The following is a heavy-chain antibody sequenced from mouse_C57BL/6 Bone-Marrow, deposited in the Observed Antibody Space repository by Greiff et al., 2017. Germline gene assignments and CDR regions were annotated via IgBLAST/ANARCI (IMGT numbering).Heavy chain of an antibody. CDR3: ARSRLGDY. D-gene: IGHD2-10*02. CDR1: GYTFTSYW. Sequence: QVQLQQPGAELVMPGASVKLSCKASGYTFTSYWMHWVKQRPGQGLEWIGEIDPSDSYTNYNQKFKGKSTLTVDKSSSTAYMQLSSLKSEENAVYYCARSRLGDYWGQGTTLTVSS. CDR2: IDPSDSYT. J-gene: IGHJ2*01. V-gene: IGHV1-69*01.